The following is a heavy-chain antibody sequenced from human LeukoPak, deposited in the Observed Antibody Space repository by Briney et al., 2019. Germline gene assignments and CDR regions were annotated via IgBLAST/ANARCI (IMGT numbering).Heavy chain of an antibody. CDR3: VSFYETY. CDR1: GFTFSSYS. CDR2: IKQGGSET. Sequence: GGSLRLSCVASGFTFSSYSMSWVRQAPGKGLEWVAHIKQGGSETSYVDSVKGRFTISKDNAKNTVYLQMNSLRAEDTAVYYCVSFYETYWGRGTLVTVSS. J-gene: IGHJ4*02. D-gene: IGHD2/OR15-2a*01. V-gene: IGHV3-7*01.